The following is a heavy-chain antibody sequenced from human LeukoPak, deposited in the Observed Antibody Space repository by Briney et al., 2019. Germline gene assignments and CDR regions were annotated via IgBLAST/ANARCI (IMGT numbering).Heavy chain of an antibody. CDR1: GGSISNTNW. CDR3: SRENGAFSPFGY. V-gene: IGHV4-4*02. CDR2: ISLTGLT. J-gene: IGHJ4*02. D-gene: IGHD2-8*01. Sequence: SETLSLTCGVSGGSISNTNWWSWVRQPPGQGLEWIGEISLTGLTHYNPSLESRVTVSLDKSKNQLSLNLTSVAAADTAVYYCSRENGAFSPFGYWGQGTLVTVLS.